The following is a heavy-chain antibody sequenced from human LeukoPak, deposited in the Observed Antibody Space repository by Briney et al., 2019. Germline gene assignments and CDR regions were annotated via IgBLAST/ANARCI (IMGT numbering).Heavy chain of an antibody. J-gene: IGHJ4*02. CDR1: GFTFSDYR. V-gene: IGHV3-21*01. D-gene: IGHD2-2*01. CDR2: ISGTSTNI. Sequence: GGSLRLSCAASGFTFSDYRMNWVRQAPGKGLEWVSSISGTSTNIYYADSVKGRFTISRDNAKNSVYLQMNSLRAEDTAVYYCATDLYCSSTSCYRRFDYWGQGTLVTVSS. CDR3: ATDLYCSSTSCYRRFDY.